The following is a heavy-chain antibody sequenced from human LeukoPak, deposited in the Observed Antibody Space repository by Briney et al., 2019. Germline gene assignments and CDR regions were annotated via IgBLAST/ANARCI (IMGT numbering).Heavy chain of an antibody. CDR1: GGTFSSYT. D-gene: IGHD6-19*01. J-gene: IGHJ4*02. Sequence: ASVKVSCKASGGTFSSYTISWVRQAPGQGLEWMGRIIPILGIANYARKFQGRVTITADKPTRTAYMELSSLRSEDPAVYYCARADIAVAAPSDYWGQGTLVTVSS. CDR2: IIPILGIA. V-gene: IGHV1-69*02. CDR3: ARADIAVAAPSDY.